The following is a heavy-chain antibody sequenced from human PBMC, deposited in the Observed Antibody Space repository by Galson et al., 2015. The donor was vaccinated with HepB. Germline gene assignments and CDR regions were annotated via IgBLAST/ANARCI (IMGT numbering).Heavy chain of an antibody. CDR3: AREGHYYDSSGYYGYYYYYGMDV. CDR2: TYYRSKWYN. CDR1: GDSVSSNSAA. D-gene: IGHD3-22*01. V-gene: IGHV6-1*01. J-gene: IGHJ6*02. Sequence: CAISGDSVSSNSAAWNWIRQSPSRGLEWLGRTYYRSKWYNDYAVSVKSRITINPDTSKNQFSLQLNSVTPEDTAVYYCAREGHYYDSSGYYGYYYYYGMDVWGQGTTVTVSS.